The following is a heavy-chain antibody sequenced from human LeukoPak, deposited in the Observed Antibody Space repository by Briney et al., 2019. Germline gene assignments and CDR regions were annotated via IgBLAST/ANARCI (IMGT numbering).Heavy chain of an antibody. CDR2: IYYSGNT. CDR3: ARGYYLSG. J-gene: IGHJ3*01. V-gene: IGHV4-39*01. Sequence: SETLSLTCTVSGDSISTSNSYWGWIRQPPGKGLEWIGRIYYSGNTYYNASLKSRVTISVDTSKNQFSLKLSSVTAADTAVYYCARGYYLSGWGQGTMVTVSS. D-gene: IGHD2-21*01. CDR1: GDSISTSNSY.